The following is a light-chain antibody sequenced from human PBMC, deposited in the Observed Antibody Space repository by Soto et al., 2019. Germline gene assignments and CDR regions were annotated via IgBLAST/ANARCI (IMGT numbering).Light chain of an antibody. V-gene: IGLV2-14*03. CDR1: SSDIGGYKY. CDR3: FSYTSSTMYV. CDR2: DVI. J-gene: IGLJ1*01. Sequence: QSALTQPASVSGSPGQSITISCTGSSSDIGGYKYVSWYQHHPGKAPQLIIFDVINRPSGVSNRFSGSKSGNTASLTIFGLQAEYEADYYCFSYTSSTMYVFGTGTKLTVL.